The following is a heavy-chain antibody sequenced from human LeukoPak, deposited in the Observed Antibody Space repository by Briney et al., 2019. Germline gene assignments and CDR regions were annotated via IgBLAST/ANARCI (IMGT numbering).Heavy chain of an antibody. CDR3: ARGGSLRPPIYFDY. Sequence: PSGTLSLTCTVSGGSISSYYWSWIRQPPGKGLEWIGYIYYSGSTNYNPSLKSRVTISVDTSKNQFSLKLSSVTAADTAVYYCARGGSLRPPIYFDYWGQGTLVTVSS. CDR2: IYYSGST. J-gene: IGHJ4*02. V-gene: IGHV4-59*01. D-gene: IGHD6-13*01. CDR1: GGSISSYY.